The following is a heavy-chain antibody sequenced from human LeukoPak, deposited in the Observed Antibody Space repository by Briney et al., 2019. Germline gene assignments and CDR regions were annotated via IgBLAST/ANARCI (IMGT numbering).Heavy chain of an antibody. CDR3: ARAPQNYYMDV. J-gene: IGHJ6*03. CDR2: IYYSGST. CDR1: GGSISGHY. Sequence: SETLSVTCTVSGGSISGHYWSWIRQPPGKGLEWIGHIYYSGSTSYNPSPRSRVTMSVGTSKTQFSLNLSSVTAADTAVYYCARAPQNYYMDVWGKGTTVTVSS. V-gene: IGHV4-59*11. D-gene: IGHD1-14*01.